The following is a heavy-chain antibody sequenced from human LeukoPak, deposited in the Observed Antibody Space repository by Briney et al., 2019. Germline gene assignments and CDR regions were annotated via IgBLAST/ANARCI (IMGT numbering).Heavy chain of an antibody. CDR2: IYYSGST. Sequence: SETLSLTCTVSGGSINSSYYYWGWIRQPPGKGLEWIGSIYYSGSTYYNPSLKSRVTISVDTSKNQFSLKLSSVTAADTAVYYCARDLGGSGSFVDYWGQGTLVTVSS. D-gene: IGHD3-10*01. CDR1: GGSINSSYYY. J-gene: IGHJ4*02. V-gene: IGHV4-39*07. CDR3: ARDLGGSGSFVDY.